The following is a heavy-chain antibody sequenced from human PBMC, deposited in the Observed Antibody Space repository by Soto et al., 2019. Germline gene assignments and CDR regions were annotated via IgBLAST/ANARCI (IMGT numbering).Heavy chain of an antibody. CDR3: ASSYSSSWYRGVNYYYGMDV. CDR2: IYYSGST. J-gene: IGHJ6*02. Sequence: SETLSLTCTVSGGSISSSSYYWGWIRQPPGKGLEWIGSIYYSGSTYYNPSLKSRVTISVDTSKNQFSLKLSSVTAADTAVYYCASSYSSSWYRGVNYYYGMDVWGQGTTVTVSS. V-gene: IGHV4-39*07. CDR1: GGSISSSSYY. D-gene: IGHD6-13*01.